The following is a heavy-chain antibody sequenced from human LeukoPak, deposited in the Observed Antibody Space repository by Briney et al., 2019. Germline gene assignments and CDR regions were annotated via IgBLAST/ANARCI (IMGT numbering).Heavy chain of an antibody. Sequence: PSETLSLTCVVSGDSISSYFWSWMRQPPGKGLEWIGDIFYSGPTNYNPSLESRVTISLDTSQNQFCLKLTSLTAADTAVYYCARHVGVVTAGRALDYWGQGTLVTVSS. CDR2: IFYSGPT. CDR3: ARHVGVVTAGRALDY. J-gene: IGHJ4*02. D-gene: IGHD2-21*02. V-gene: IGHV4-59*08. CDR1: GDSISSYF.